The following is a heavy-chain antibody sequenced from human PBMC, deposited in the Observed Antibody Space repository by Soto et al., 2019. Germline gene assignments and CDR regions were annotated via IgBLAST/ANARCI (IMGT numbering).Heavy chain of an antibody. CDR2: ISSSSSVI. CDR3: ARQLSGGSNYYYYMDV. CDR1: GFILSDCA. Sequence: GGSLRLSCATSGFILSDCAMNWVRQAPGKGLEWVSYISSSSSVIDYADSVKGRFTVSRDNARNSLYLQMNSLRAEDTAVYYCARQLSGGSNYYYYMDVWGKGTTVTVS. J-gene: IGHJ6*03. D-gene: IGHD1-26*01. V-gene: IGHV3-48*01.